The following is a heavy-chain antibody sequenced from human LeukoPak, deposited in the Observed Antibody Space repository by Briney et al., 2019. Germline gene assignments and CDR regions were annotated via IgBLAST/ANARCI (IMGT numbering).Heavy chain of an antibody. V-gene: IGHV3-30*04. CDR1: GFTFSSYA. CDR2: ISYDGSNK. J-gene: IGHJ1*01. Sequence: GGSLRLSCAASGFTFSSYAMHWVRQAPGKGLEWVAVISYDGSNKYYADSVKGRFTISRDNSKSTLYLQMNSLRAEDTAVYYCARVSDDSSGYYFEYFQHWGQGTLVTVSS. D-gene: IGHD3-22*01. CDR3: ARVSDDSSGYYFEYFQH.